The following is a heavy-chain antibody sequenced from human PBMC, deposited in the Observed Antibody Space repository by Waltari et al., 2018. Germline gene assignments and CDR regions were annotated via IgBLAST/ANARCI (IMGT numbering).Heavy chain of an antibody. J-gene: IGHJ4*02. CDR2: IWYDGSNQ. V-gene: IGHV3-33*01. CDR3: ARKFSTSWFVDY. Sequence: QVQLVESGGGMVQPGRSLGLSCAASGFTFSDYGMHWVRQAPGKGREWVAVIWYDGSNQHYGDSVQGRFTISRDDSKNTLYLQMNSLRVEDTAVYYCARKFSTSWFVDYWGQGTLVTVSS. D-gene: IGHD6-13*01. CDR1: GFTFSDYG.